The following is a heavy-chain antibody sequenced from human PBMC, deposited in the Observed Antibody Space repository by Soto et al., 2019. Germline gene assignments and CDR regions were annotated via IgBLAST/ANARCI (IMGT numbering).Heavy chain of an antibody. D-gene: IGHD5-18*01. J-gene: IGHJ6*02. CDR2: IVVGSGNT. Sequence: SVKVSCKASGFTFTSSAVQWVRQARGQRLEWIGWIVVGSGNTNYAQKFQERVTITRDMSTSTTYMELSSLRSEDTAVYYCAVVDTAMVNYGMDVWGQGTTVTVSS. CDR3: AVVDTAMVNYGMDV. V-gene: IGHV1-58*01. CDR1: GFTFTSSA.